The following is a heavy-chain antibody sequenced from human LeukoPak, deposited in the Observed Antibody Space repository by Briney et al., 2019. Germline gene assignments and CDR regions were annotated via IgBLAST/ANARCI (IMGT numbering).Heavy chain of an antibody. Sequence: GGSLRLSCGASGFTFSNYWMVWVRQAPGKGLEWVANIRGDGSRKYYLDSVKGRFTISRDNAKNSLYLEMSSLRAEDTAVYYCARSTGDRGKLVYWGQGTLVTVSS. CDR3: ARSTGDRGKLVY. CDR2: IRGDGSRK. V-gene: IGHV3-7*01. D-gene: IGHD7-27*01. CDR1: GFTFSNYW. J-gene: IGHJ4*02.